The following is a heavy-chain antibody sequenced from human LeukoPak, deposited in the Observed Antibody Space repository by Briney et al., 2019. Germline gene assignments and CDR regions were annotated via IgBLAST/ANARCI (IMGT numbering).Heavy chain of an antibody. V-gene: IGHV3-53*01. J-gene: IGHJ4*02. Sequence: PGGSLRLSCAASGFTVSSNYMSWVRQAPGKGLEWVSIIYSGGSTFYADSVKGRFTISRDNSKNTLYLQMNSLRAEDTAVYYCARAIRKYSIDYWGQGTLVTVSS. D-gene: IGHD5-18*01. CDR2: IYSGGST. CDR1: GFTVSSNY. CDR3: ARAIRKYSIDY.